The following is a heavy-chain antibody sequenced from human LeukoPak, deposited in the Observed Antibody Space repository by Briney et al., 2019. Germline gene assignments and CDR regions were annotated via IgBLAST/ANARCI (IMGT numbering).Heavy chain of an antibody. J-gene: IGHJ3*02. V-gene: IGHV3-23*01. D-gene: IGHD3-22*01. Sequence: GGSLRLSCVASGFTFSNYLMNWVRQAPGKGLEWVSAISGSGGSTYYADSVKGRFTISRDNSKNTLYLQMNSLRAEDTAVYYCAKDPEYYYDSSGYYAEAFDIWGQGTMVTVSS. CDR2: ISGSGGST. CDR1: GFTFSNYL. CDR3: AKDPEYYYDSSGYYAEAFDI.